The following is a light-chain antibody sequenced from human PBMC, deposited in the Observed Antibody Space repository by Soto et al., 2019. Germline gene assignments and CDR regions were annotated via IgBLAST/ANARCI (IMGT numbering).Light chain of an antibody. J-gene: IGLJ2*01. CDR3: CAYAGSDIHV. CDR1: SSDVGNSNF. CDR2: EVS. Sequence: QSALTQPASVSGSPGQSIPISCTGTSSDVGNSNFVSWYRQLPGKAPRLIIYEVSERPPGVSNRFSGSKSGNTVFLTISGLQAEDEATYHCCAYAGSDIHVFGGGTKLTVL. V-gene: IGLV2-23*02.